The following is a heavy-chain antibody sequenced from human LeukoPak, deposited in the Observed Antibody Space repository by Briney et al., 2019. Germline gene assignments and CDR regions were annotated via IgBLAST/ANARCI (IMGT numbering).Heavy chain of an antibody. V-gene: IGHV3-23*01. D-gene: IGHD2-15*01. J-gene: IGHJ4*02. Sequence: PGGSLRLSCAASGFTFSSYAMSWVRQAPGKGLEWVSAISGSGGSTYYADSVKGRFTISRDNSKKTLYLQMNSLRAEDTAVYYCAKGGSGHSVGGSCYYDYWGQGTLVTVSS. CDR1: GFTFSSYA. CDR2: ISGSGGST. CDR3: AKGGSGHSVGGSCYYDY.